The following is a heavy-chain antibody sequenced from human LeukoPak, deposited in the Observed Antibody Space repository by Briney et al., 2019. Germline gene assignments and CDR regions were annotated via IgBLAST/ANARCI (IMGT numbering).Heavy chain of an antibody. D-gene: IGHD3-3*01. V-gene: IGHV4-39*01. CDR1: GGSISSSSYY. CDR3: ARGITIFVGYYFDY. CDR2: IYYSGST. J-gene: IGHJ4*02. Sequence: SETVSLTCTVSGGSISSSSYYWGWIRQPPGKGLEWIGSIYYSGSTYYNPSLKSRVTISVDTSKNQFSLKLSSVTAADTAVYYCARGITIFVGYYFDYWGQGTLVTVSS.